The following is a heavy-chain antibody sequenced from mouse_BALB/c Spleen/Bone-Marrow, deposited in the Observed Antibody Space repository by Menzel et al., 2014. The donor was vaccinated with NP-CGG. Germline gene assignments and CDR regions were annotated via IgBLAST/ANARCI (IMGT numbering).Heavy chain of an antibody. V-gene: IGHV1S16*01. Sequence: VKLLESGAELVKPGASVKLSCKASGYTFTNYYMYWVKQRPGQGLEWIGEINPSNGGTSFNEKFKSTATLTVDKSSSTVYMQLSSLTSEDSAVYYCTQLGRFAYWGQGTLVTVSA. CDR3: TQLGRFAY. CDR1: GYTFTNYY. J-gene: IGHJ3*01. D-gene: IGHD4-1*02. CDR2: INPSNGGT.